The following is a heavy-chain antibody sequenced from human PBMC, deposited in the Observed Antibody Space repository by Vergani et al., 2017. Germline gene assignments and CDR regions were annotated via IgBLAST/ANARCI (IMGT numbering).Heavy chain of an antibody. CDR3: ARDTVTGSRYFDY. Sequence: QVQLVESGGGVVQPGGSLGLSCGASGFTFSNYGMHWVRQAPGKGLEWVTFIRYDGSNTYYADSVKGRFTISRDNSKNTLFLQMNSLRPEDTAVYYCARDTVTGSRYFDYWGQGTLVTVSS. CDR2: IRYDGSNT. CDR1: GFTFSNYG. V-gene: IGHV3-30*02. D-gene: IGHD6-19*01. J-gene: IGHJ4*02.